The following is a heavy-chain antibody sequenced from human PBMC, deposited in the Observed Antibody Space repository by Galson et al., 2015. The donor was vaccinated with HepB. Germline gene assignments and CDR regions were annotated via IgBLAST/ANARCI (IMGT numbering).Heavy chain of an antibody. D-gene: IGHD3-10*01. CDR3: ASRFGGVRYAIDL. Sequence: QSGAEVKKPGASVKVSCKASGGTFSSYAISWVRQAPGQGLEWMGGIIPIFGTANYAQKFQGRVTITADESTSTAYMERSSFRSEDTAVYYCASRFGGVRYAIDLWGQGTMVTVSS. J-gene: IGHJ3*01. V-gene: IGHV1-69*13. CDR2: IIPIFGTA. CDR1: GGTFSSYA.